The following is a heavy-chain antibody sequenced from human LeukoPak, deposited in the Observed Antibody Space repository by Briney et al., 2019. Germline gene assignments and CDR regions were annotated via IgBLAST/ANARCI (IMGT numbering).Heavy chain of an antibody. CDR3: ARQPEGTWFDP. CDR2: IDPSDSYT. D-gene: IGHD1-1*01. CDR1: GSRFTSNW. V-gene: IGHV5-10-1*01. J-gene: IGHJ5*02. Sequence: GASLRTSFKGSGSRFTSNWISWVRPMPGKGLEWMGSIDPSDSYTNYSPSFQGHVTISADKSISTAYLQWSSLKASDIAMYYCARQPEGTWFDPWGQGTLVTVSS.